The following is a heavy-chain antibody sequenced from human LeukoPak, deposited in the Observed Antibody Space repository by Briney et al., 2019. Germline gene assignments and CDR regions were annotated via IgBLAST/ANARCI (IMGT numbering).Heavy chain of an antibody. Sequence: SETLSLTCTVSGGPISSYYWSWIRQPPGKGLEWIGYIYYSGSTYYNPSLKSRVTRSVDTSKNQFSLKLSSVTAADTAVYYCARGYCSSTSCYYFDYWGQGTLVTVSS. V-gene: IGHV4-30-4*08. CDR1: GGPISSYY. CDR2: IYYSGST. CDR3: ARGYCSSTSCYYFDY. D-gene: IGHD2-2*01. J-gene: IGHJ4*02.